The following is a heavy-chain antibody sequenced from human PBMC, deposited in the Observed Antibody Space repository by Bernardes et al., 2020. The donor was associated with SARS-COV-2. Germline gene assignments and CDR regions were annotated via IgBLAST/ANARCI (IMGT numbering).Heavy chain of an antibody. Sequence: VGSLSLSCAASGFTFSSYAMNWVRQAPGKGLEWVSVISGNGGSISYADSMKGRFTISRDNSKNTVYLQMNGLRAEDTARYYCARSSSGATRAAGGYWGQGALVTVSS. CDR1: GFTFSSYA. CDR2: ISGNGGSI. J-gene: IGHJ4*02. V-gene: IGHV3-23*01. D-gene: IGHD6-13*01. CDR3: ARSSSGATRAAGGY.